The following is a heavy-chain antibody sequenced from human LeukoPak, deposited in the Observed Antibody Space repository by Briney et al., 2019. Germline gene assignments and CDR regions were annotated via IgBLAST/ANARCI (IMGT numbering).Heavy chain of an antibody. CDR2: ISAYNGNT. Sequence: GASVKVSCKASGGTFSSYAISWVRQAPGQGLEWMGWISAYNGNTNYAQKLQGRVTMTTDTSTSTAYMELRSLRSDDTAVYYCARDIVARRAFDPWGQGTLVTVSS. D-gene: IGHD5-12*01. V-gene: IGHV1-18*01. CDR3: ARDIVARRAFDP. CDR1: GGTFSSYA. J-gene: IGHJ5*02.